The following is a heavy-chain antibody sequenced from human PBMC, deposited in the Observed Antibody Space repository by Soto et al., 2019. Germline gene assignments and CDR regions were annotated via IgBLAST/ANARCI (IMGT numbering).Heavy chain of an antibody. J-gene: IGHJ5*02. V-gene: IGHV4-61*01. D-gene: IGHD2-15*01. CDR2: IYYSGST. CDR1: GGSVSSGSYY. CDR3: ARQYVVVVAAPTVVWFDP. Sequence: SETLSLTCTVSGGSVSSGSYYWSWIRQPPGKGLEWIGYIYYSGSTNYNPSLKSRVTISVDTSKNQFSLKLSSVTAADTAVYYCARQYVVVVAAPTVVWFDPWGQGTLVTVSS.